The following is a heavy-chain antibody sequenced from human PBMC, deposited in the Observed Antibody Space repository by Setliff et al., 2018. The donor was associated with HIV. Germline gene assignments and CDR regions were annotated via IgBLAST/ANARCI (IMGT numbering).Heavy chain of an antibody. CDR3: ARTYYDDSSGYRKPNWFDP. D-gene: IGHD3-22*01. J-gene: IGHJ5*02. Sequence: ASVKVSCKASGGTFSSYAISWVRQAPGQGLEWMGWISAYNGNTNYAQKLQGRVTMTTDTSTSTAYMELRSLRSDDTAVYYCARTYYDDSSGYRKPNWFDPWGQGTLVTVSS. CDR1: GGTFSSYA. CDR2: ISAYNGNT. V-gene: IGHV1-18*01.